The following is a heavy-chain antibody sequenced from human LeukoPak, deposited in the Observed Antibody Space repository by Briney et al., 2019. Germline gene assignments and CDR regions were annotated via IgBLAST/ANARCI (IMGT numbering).Heavy chain of an antibody. J-gene: IGHJ6*02. Sequence: ASVKVSCKASGHTFTSYYMHWVRQAPGQGLEWMGIINPSGGSTSYAQKFQGRVTMTRDTSTSTVYMELSSLRSEDTAVYYCAGGGGSYGDNYYYGMDVWGQGTTVTVPS. CDR2: INPSGGST. D-gene: IGHD1-26*01. V-gene: IGHV1-46*01. CDR1: GHTFTSYY. CDR3: AGGGGSYGDNYYYGMDV.